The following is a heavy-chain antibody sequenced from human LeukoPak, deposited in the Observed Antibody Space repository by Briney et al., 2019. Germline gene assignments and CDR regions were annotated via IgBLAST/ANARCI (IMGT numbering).Heavy chain of an antibody. Sequence: GRSLRLSCAASGFTFDDYAMHWVRQAPGKGLEWVSGISWNSGSIGYADSVKGRFTISRDNAKNSLYLQMNSLRAEDTALYYCAKTAGGWHGNYFDYWGQGTLVTVSS. J-gene: IGHJ4*02. CDR2: ISWNSGSI. V-gene: IGHV3-9*01. CDR1: GFTFDDYA. CDR3: AKTAGGWHGNYFDY. D-gene: IGHD6-19*01.